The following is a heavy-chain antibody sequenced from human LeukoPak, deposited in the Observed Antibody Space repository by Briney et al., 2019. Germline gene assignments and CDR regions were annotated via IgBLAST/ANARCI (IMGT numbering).Heavy chain of an antibody. V-gene: IGHV4-39*07. CDR3: ARDEYYYDSSGYDYGYFDL. D-gene: IGHD3-22*01. Sequence: SETLSLTCTVSGGSIRSSYYYWGWIRQPPGKGLEWIGSIYDSGSTYYNPSLKSRVTISVDTSKNQFSLKLSSVTAADTAVYYCARDEYYYDSSGYDYGYFDLWGRGTLVTVSS. J-gene: IGHJ2*01. CDR2: IYDSGST. CDR1: GGSIRSSYYY.